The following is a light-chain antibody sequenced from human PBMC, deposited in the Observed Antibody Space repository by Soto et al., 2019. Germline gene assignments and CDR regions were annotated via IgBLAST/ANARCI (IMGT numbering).Light chain of an antibody. CDR3: TPYTSASTYV. J-gene: IGLJ1*01. Sequence: QSVLTRPASVSGSPGQSIAISCTGTSSDVGGHDSVSWYQQHPGKAPKLMIYNVSNRPSGVSNRFSGSKSGNTASLTISGLLAKDEADYFCTPYTSASTYVFGAGTKVTVL. CDR2: NVS. V-gene: IGLV2-14*01. CDR1: SSDVGGHDS.